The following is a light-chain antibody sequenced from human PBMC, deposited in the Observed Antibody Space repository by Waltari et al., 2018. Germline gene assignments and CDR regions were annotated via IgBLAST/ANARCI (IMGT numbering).Light chain of an antibody. V-gene: IGKV3-20*01. Sequence: IVLTLSPVTLSLSPGERTTLSCRASQTDSRNHLALYQQKPGQAPRLLIYAASSRPPGIPDRFSGSGSGTEFTLTISRLEPEDFAVYYCQQYVSSPPGVTFGPGTKVDIK. CDR1: QTDSRNH. CDR3: QQYVSSPPGVT. CDR2: AAS. J-gene: IGKJ3*01.